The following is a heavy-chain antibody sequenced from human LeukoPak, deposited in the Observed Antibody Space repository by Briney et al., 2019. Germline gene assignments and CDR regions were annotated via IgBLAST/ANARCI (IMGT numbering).Heavy chain of an antibody. CDR1: GFTFSSYA. D-gene: IGHD3-9*01. CDR3: AKGARDYDILTGLFDY. V-gene: IGHV3-23*01. Sequence: GGSLRLSCAASGFTFSSYAIHWVRQAPGKGLEWVSAISGSGGSTYYADSVKGRFTISRDNSKNALYLQMNSLRAEDTAVYYCAKGARDYDILTGLFDYWGQGTLVTVSS. J-gene: IGHJ4*02. CDR2: ISGSGGST.